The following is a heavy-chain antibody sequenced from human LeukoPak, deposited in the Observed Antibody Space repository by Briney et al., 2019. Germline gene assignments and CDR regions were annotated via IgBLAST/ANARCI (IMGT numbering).Heavy chain of an antibody. J-gene: IGHJ4*02. D-gene: IGHD6-19*01. CDR2: ISSSGRTR. Sequence: TGGSLRLSCAASGFTFSSYEMNWVRQAPGKGLEGVSYISSSGRTRYYADSVKGGFTVSRDNAKNSLYLQMNTLIAEDTRVYYCAREQQWLTEFCYWGQGTLVTASS. V-gene: IGHV3-48*03. CDR3: AREQQWLTEFCY. CDR1: GFTFSSYE.